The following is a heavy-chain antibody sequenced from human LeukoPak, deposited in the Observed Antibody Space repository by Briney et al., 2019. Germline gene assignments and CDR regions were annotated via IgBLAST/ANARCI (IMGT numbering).Heavy chain of an antibody. J-gene: IGHJ3*02. V-gene: IGHV4-59*08. D-gene: IGHD2-2*01. CDR2: IYYSGST. CDR1: GGSISSYY. CDR3: ARRCSSTNCYGAFDI. Sequence: SETLSLTCTVSGGSISSYYWSWIRQPPGKGLEWIGYIYYSGSTNYNPSLKSRVTISLDTSKTQFSLKLSSVTAADTAVYFCARRCSSTNCYGAFDIWGQGIMVTVSS.